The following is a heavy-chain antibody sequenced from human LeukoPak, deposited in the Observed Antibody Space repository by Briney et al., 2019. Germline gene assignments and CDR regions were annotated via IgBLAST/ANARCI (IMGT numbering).Heavy chain of an antibody. CDR2: ISASGGST. D-gene: IGHD1-1*01. J-gene: IGHJ3*02. V-gene: IGHV3-23*01. Sequence: PGGSLRLSCAASGFTFSSYAMSWVRQAPGKGLDWASAISASGGSTSYADSVKGRFTISRDNSKNTLYLQMNSLRAEDTAVYYCAKGITASNYDAFDIWGQGTMVTVSS. CDR3: AKGITASNYDAFDI. CDR1: GFTFSSYA.